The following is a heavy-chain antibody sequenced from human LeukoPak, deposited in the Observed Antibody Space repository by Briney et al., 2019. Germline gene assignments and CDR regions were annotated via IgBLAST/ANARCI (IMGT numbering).Heavy chain of an antibody. CDR3: ASSMVRGVIFFDY. J-gene: IGHJ4*02. D-gene: IGHD3-10*01. CDR2: ISYDGSNK. V-gene: IGHV3-30-3*01. CDR1: GFTFSSYA. Sequence: GGSLRLSCAASGFTFSSYAMHWVRQAPGKGLEWVAVISYDGSNKYYADSVKGRFTISRDNSKNTLYLQMNSLRAEDTAVYYCASSMVRGVIFFDYWGQGTLVTVSP.